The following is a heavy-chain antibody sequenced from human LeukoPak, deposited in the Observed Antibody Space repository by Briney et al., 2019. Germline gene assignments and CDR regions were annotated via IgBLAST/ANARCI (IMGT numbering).Heavy chain of an antibody. CDR2: ISSSSSYI. CDR3: ARDGYYDFWSGYYAGPGTDAFDI. J-gene: IGHJ3*02. V-gene: IGHV3-21*01. CDR1: GFTFSSYS. D-gene: IGHD3-3*01. Sequence: GGSLRLSCAASGFTFSSYSMNWVRQAPGKGLEWVSSISSSSSYIYYADSVKGRFTISRDNAKNSLYLQMNSLRAEDTAVYYCARDGYYDFWSGYYAGPGTDAFDIWGQGTMVTVSS.